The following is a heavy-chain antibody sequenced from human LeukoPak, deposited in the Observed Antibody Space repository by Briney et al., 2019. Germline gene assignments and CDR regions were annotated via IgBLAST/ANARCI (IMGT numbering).Heavy chain of an antibody. CDR1: GYTFTSYA. CDR3: ARLYSSSSSLDY. CDR2: INPGNGNT. D-gene: IGHD6-6*01. V-gene: IGHV1-3*01. J-gene: IGHJ4*02. Sequence: GASVKASCKASGYTFTSYAMHWVRQAPGQRLEWMGWINPGNGNTKYSQKFQGRVTITRDTSASTAYMELSSLRSEDTAVYYCARLYSSSSSLDYWGQGTLVTVSS.